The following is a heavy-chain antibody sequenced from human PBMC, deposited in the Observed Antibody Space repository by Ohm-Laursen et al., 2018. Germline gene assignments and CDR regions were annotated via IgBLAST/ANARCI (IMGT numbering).Heavy chain of an antibody. CDR2: ISGSGGST. CDR3: AKRGGAAAGTIYYYYGMDV. D-gene: IGHD6-13*01. J-gene: IGHJ6*02. V-gene: IGHV3-23*01. CDR1: GFTFSSYA. Sequence: SLRLSCTASGFTFSSYAMSWVRQAPGKGLEWVSAISGSGGSTYYADSVKGRFTISRDNSKNTLYLQMNSLRAEDTAVYYCAKRGGAAAGTIYYYYGMDVWGQGTTVTVSS.